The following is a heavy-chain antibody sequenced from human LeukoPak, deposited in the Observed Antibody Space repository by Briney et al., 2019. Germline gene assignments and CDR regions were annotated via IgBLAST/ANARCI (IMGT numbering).Heavy chain of an antibody. CDR1: GYTFTGYY. CDR3: ARGTRRDAFDI. Sequence: AASVKVSCKASGYTFTGYYMHWVRQAPGQGLEWMGWINPNSGGTKYAQKLQGRVTMTTDTSTSTAYMELRSLRSDDTAVYYCARGTRRDAFDIWGQGTMVTVSS. D-gene: IGHD2-2*01. V-gene: IGHV1-2*02. CDR2: INPNSGGT. J-gene: IGHJ3*02.